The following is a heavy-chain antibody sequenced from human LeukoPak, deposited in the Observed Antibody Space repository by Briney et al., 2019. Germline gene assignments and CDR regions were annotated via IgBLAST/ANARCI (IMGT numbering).Heavy chain of an antibody. CDR1: GFSFSAYA. D-gene: IGHD4-17*01. Sequence: GGSLRLSCTASGFSFSAYAMMWIRQAPGKGPEWVSAIRAIGGAYYADYAESVKGRFTISRDDSKSTLFLQMWNLRVEDTAVYYCARDPNGDYIGAFDMWGPGTKVTVSS. CDR3: ARDPNGDYIGAFDM. J-gene: IGHJ3*02. CDR2: IRAIGGAYYA. V-gene: IGHV3-23*01.